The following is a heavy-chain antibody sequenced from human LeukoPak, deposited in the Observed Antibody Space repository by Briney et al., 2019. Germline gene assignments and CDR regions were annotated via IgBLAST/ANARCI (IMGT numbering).Heavy chain of an antibody. D-gene: IGHD6-13*01. J-gene: IGHJ6*03. CDR1: GGTFSSYA. Sequence: GASVKVSCKASGGTFSSYAISWVRQAPGQGLEWMGGIIPIFGTANYAQKFQGRVTITADKSTSTAYMELSSLRSEDTAVYYCARHGLAAAGPPYYYYMDVWGKGTTVTVSS. CDR2: IIPIFGTA. CDR3: ARHGLAAAGPPYYYYMDV. V-gene: IGHV1-69*06.